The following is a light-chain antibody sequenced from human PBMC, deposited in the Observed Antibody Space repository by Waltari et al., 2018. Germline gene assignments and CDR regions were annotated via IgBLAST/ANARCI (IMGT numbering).Light chain of an antibody. CDR2: WAS. V-gene: IGKV4-1*01. Sequence: DIVMTQSPDSLAVSLGERATINCKSSQSVLYSSNNKNYLAWHQQKPGQPPKLLLYWASTRESGVPDRFSGSGSGTDFTLTISTLQAEDVAIYYCQQYDNWPRTFGQGTRLEIK. J-gene: IGKJ5*01. CDR1: QSVLYSSNNKNY. CDR3: QQYDNWPRT.